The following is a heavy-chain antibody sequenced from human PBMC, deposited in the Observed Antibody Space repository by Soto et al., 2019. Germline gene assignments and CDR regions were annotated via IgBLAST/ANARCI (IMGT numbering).Heavy chain of an antibody. J-gene: IGHJ4*02. CDR1: GFSLTTRGMT. CDR2: ST. V-gene: IGHV2-5*01. D-gene: IGHD6-13*01. Sequence: GPTLVNATQTLTLTCTVSGFSLTTRGMTLGWIRQPPGKAPEWLALSTQYSPSLQSRLTFTEDTSKNQVVLTMTNMDPVDTATYYCTLRQDTSRGPIYWGQGIMVTV. CDR3: TLRQDTSRGPIY.